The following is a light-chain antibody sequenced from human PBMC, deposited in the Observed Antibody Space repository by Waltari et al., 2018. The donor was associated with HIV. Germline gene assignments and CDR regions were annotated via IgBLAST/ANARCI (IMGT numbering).Light chain of an antibody. CDR1: QSVRSSY. CDR3: QQYGSSPPLT. Sequence: EIVLTQSPGTLSLSPGERATLSCRASQSVRSSYLAWYQQKPGQAPRLLIYGASSRATGIPDRCSGSGSGTEFTLTISRLEPEDFAVYDCQQYGSSPPLTFGGGTKVEIK. V-gene: IGKV3-20*01. CDR2: GAS. J-gene: IGKJ4*01.